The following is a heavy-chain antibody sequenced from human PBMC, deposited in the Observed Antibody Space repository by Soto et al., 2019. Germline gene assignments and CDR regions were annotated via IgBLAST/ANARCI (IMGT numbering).Heavy chain of an antibody. Sequence: VQLRESGPGQVKPSGTLSLTCAVSGGSMKTTNWWSWVRQPPAKGLEWIGEVCHSGMTRYNPSLKSRATVSVDTSKNQFFLNLASVTAADTAVYYCTKDEAGSPFRYWGQGALVTVSS. D-gene: IGHD3-10*01. J-gene: IGHJ4*02. CDR1: GGSMKTTNW. V-gene: IGHV4-4*02. CDR2: VCHSGMT. CDR3: TKDEAGSPFRY.